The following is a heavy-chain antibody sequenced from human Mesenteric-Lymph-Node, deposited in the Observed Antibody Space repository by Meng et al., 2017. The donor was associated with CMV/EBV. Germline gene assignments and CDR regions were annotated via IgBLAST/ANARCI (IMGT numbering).Heavy chain of an antibody. V-gene: IGHV3-48*03. CDR2: ISSSGSTI. D-gene: IGHD6-13*01. CDR3: ARDLVPEYSSSWYGGRDYGMDV. Sequence: GESLRLSCAASGFTFSSYEMNWVRQAPGKGLEWVSYISSSGSTIYYADSVKGRFTISRDNAKNSLYLQMNSLRAEDTAVYYCARDLVPEYSSSWYGGRDYGMDVWGQGTTVTVSS. J-gene: IGHJ6*02. CDR1: GFTFSSYE.